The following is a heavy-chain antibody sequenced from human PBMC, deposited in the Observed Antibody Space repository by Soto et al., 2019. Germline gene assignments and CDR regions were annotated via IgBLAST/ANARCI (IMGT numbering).Heavy chain of an antibody. V-gene: IGHV4-30-2*01. Sequence: PSETQSLTCAVSGGSISSGGYSWSWIRQPPGKGLECIGYIYHSVSTYYNPSLKSRVTISVDRSKNQFSLKLNSVTAADTAVYYCARGPPLGYWGQGTLVTVS. J-gene: IGHJ4*02. CDR3: ARGPPLGY. CDR2: IYHSVST. CDR1: GGSISSGGYS.